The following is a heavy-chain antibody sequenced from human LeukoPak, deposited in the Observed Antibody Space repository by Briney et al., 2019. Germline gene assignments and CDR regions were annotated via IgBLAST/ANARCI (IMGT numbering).Heavy chain of an antibody. CDR2: ISSSGSTI. Sequence: GGSLRLSCAAPGFTFSSYEVNWVRQAPGKRLEWVSYISSSGSTIYYAGSVKGRFTISRDNDKNSLYLQMNSLRAEDTAVYYCAREWSWGQGTLVTVSS. CDR3: AREWS. D-gene: IGHD2-15*01. CDR1: GFTFSSYE. J-gene: IGHJ5*02. V-gene: IGHV3-48*03.